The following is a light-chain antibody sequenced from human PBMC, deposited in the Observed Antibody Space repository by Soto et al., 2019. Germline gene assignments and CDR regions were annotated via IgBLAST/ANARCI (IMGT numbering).Light chain of an antibody. J-gene: IGKJ1*01. V-gene: IGKV2-28*01. CDR2: MGS. CDR1: QSLLHRNGYTY. CDR3: MQTLQTRT. Sequence: DIVVTQSPLSLTVTPGEPASISCRSSQSLLHRNGYTYLDWYLQKPGQSPQVLIYMGSNRASGVPDRFSGSGSGTDFTLKISRVEAEDVGVYYCMQTLQTRTFGQGTKGEI.